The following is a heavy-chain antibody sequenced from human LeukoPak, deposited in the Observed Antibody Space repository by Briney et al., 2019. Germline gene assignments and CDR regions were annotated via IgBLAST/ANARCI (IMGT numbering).Heavy chain of an antibody. J-gene: IGHJ4*02. Sequence: SGTLSLTCTVSGGSISTNNYYWSWIRQPPGKGLEWIGYIYYSGSTYYNPSLKSRVTISVDTSKNQFSLKLGSVTAADTAVYYCARYYDILPGTPGNFDYWGQGTLVTVSS. CDR2: IYYSGST. V-gene: IGHV4-30-4*08. CDR1: GGSISTNNYY. CDR3: ARYYDILPGTPGNFDY. D-gene: IGHD3-9*01.